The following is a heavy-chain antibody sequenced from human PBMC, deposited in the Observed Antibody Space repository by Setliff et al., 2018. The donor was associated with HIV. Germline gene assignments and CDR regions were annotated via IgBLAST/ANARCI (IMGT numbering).Heavy chain of an antibody. CDR1: AGSFTSSNYY. Sequence: PSETLSLTCNVSAGSFTSSNYYWGWIRQPPGKGLEWIGSFHYSGSTSYSPSLRSRVTISVDTSKNQFSLELTSVTAADTAVYFCARIAATGGHFDNWGQGTLVTVSS. V-gene: IGHV4-39*01. CDR2: FHYSGST. J-gene: IGHJ4*02. D-gene: IGHD2-15*01. CDR3: ARIAATGGHFDN.